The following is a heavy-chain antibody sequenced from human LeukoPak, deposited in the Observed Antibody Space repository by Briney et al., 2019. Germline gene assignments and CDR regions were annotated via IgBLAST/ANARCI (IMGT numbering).Heavy chain of an antibody. D-gene: IGHD3-3*01. CDR2: INHSGST. Sequence: TSETLSLTCAVYGGSFSGYYWSWIRQPPGKGLEWIGEINHSGSTNYNPSLKSRVTISVDTSKNQFSLKLNSVTAADTAVYYCAGRNRFTIFGVVTEYYMDVWGKGTTVTVSS. V-gene: IGHV4-34*01. CDR3: AGRNRFTIFGVVTEYYMDV. CDR1: GGSFSGYY. J-gene: IGHJ6*03.